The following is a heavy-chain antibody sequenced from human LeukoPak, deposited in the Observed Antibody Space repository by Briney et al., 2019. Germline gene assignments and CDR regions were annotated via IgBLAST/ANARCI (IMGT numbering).Heavy chain of an antibody. CDR3: AREGLLISDDSHASYYYYMDV. D-gene: IGHD3-3*01. CDR2: MNPNSGNT. Sequence: GASVKVSCKASGYTFTSYDINWVRQATGQGLEWMGWMNPNSGNTGYAQKFQGRVTITRNTSISTAYMELSSLRSEDTAVYYCAREGLLISDDSHASYYYYMDVWGKGTTVTVSS. V-gene: IGHV1-8*03. J-gene: IGHJ6*03. CDR1: GYTFTSYD.